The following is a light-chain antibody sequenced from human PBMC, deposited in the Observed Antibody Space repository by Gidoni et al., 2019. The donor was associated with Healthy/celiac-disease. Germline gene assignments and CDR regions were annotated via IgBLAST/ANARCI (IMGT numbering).Light chain of an antibody. CDR3: CSYAGSSTVV. CDR1: SSDVGSYNL. J-gene: IGLJ2*01. CDR2: EVS. Sequence: QSALTQPASVSGSPGQSITISCTGTSSDVGSYNLVSWYQQHPGKAPKLMIYEVSKRPSEASNRFSGSKSGNTASLTLSGLQAEDEADYYCCSYAGSSTVVFGGGTKLTVL. V-gene: IGLV2-23*02.